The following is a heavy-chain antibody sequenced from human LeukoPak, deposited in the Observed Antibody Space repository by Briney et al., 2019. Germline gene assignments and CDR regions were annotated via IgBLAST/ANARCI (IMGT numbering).Heavy chain of an antibody. CDR3: ARAVSGRFDY. Sequence: PSETLSLTCTVSGGSMSPYHWGWIRQPPGKGPEWTGYIYYSGSTNYNPSLNSRVTISVDTSKSQFSLRLSSVTAADTAIYYCARAVSGRFDYWGQGTLVTVSS. J-gene: IGHJ4*02. V-gene: IGHV4-59*08. CDR1: GGSMSPYH. CDR2: IYYSGST. D-gene: IGHD6-19*01.